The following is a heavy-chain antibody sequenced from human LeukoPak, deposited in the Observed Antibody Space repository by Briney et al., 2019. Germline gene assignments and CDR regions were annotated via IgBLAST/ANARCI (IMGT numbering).Heavy chain of an antibody. CDR1: GGSISRSNYY. CDR2: ISYSGDT. Sequence: SETLSLTCSVSGGSISRSNYYWGWIRQPPGKGLEWIGSISYSGDTYYNSSLESRVTISVDTSKSQFSLKVTSVSATDTAVYYCAGGPPFEFWGQGTLVTVSS. V-gene: IGHV4-39*01. CDR3: AGGPPFEF. J-gene: IGHJ5*01.